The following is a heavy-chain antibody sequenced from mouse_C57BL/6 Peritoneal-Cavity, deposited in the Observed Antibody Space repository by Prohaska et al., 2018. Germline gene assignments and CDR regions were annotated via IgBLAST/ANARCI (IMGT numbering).Heavy chain of an antibody. V-gene: IGHV14-1*01. CDR2: IDPEDGDT. J-gene: IGHJ2*01. D-gene: IGHD1-1*01. Sequence: EVQLQQSGAELVRPGASVKLSCTASGFNIKDYYMHWVKQRPEQGLEWIGRIDPEDGDTEYAPKFQGKATMTADTSSNTAYLQLSSLTSEDTAVYYCTTVITTVVATGFDYWGQGTTRTVSS. CDR1: GFNIKDYY. CDR3: TTVITTVVATGFDY.